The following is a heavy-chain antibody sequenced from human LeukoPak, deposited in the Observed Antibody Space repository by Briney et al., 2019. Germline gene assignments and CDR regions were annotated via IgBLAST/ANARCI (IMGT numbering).Heavy chain of an antibody. CDR3: AREAEIVGATYFDY. Sequence: PGGSLRLSCAASGFTVSSNNMSWVRQAPGKGLEWVSVIYSGGSTYYADSVKGRFTISRDNSKNTLYLQMNSLRAEDTAVYYCAREAEIVGATYFDYWGQGTLVTVSS. V-gene: IGHV3-66*01. CDR2: IYSGGST. CDR1: GFTVSSNN. D-gene: IGHD1-26*01. J-gene: IGHJ4*02.